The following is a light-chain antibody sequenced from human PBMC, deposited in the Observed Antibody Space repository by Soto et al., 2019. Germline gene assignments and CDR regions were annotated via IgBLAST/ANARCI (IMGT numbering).Light chain of an antibody. CDR2: EVR. CDR3: NSYTTSSTYV. J-gene: IGLJ1*01. V-gene: IGLV2-14*01. CDR1: SSDVGSYNR. Sequence: QSVLTKPASVSGSPGQSITISCTGTSSDVGSYNRVSWYQQPPGTAPKLIIYEVRNRPSGVSNRFSGSKSGNTAYLTISGLQAEDEADYFCNSYTTSSTYVFGTGTKVTVL.